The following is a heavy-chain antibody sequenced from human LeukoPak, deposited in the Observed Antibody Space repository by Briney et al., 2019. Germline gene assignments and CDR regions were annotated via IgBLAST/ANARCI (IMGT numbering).Heavy chain of an antibody. CDR1: GFTLRHYD. J-gene: IGHJ4*02. Sequence: GGSLRLSCAVSGFTLRHYDMTWARQAPGKGLEWVSAIGGDGGSTDYADSVKGRFTISRDNSKNTLCLQMNSLRGGGRALYYYGKRVGGIPDYWGLGTLVTVSS. CDR2: IGGDGGST. D-gene: IGHD1-26*01. V-gene: IGHV3-23*01. CDR3: GKRVGGIPDY.